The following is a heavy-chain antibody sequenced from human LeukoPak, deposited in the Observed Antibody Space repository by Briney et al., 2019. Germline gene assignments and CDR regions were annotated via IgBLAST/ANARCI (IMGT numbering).Heavy chain of an antibody. Sequence: SETLSLTCSVSGDSVSSTSYYWGWVRQPPGKGLEWIASNLYSVKSYYNPSFNSRVTISVDTSNNRLSLRLTSVNAADTAVYYCARLRDARWLLEYWGQGTLVTVSS. CDR1: GDSVSSTSYY. D-gene: IGHD4-17*01. CDR2: NLYSVKS. J-gene: IGHJ4*02. V-gene: IGHV4-39*01. CDR3: ARLRDARWLLEY.